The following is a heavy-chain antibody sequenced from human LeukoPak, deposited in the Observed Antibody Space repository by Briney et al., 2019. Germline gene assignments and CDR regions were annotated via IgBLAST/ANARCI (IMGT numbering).Heavy chain of an antibody. D-gene: IGHD3-3*01. CDR2: IYFSGST. V-gene: IGHV4-39*01. Sequence: SETLSLTCTVSGGSISSSSYYWGWIRQPPGKGLGWIGSIYFSGSTYYNPSLKTRVTISVDTSKNQFSLKLSSVTAADTAVYYCARHREQYDFWSGYYQTDAFDIWGQGTMVTVSS. J-gene: IGHJ3*02. CDR3: ARHREQYDFWSGYYQTDAFDI. CDR1: GGSISSSSYY.